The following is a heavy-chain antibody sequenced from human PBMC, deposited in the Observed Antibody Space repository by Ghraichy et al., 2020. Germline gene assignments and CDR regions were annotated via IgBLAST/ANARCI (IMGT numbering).Heavy chain of an antibody. CDR2: IWYDGSNK. D-gene: IGHD2-2*01. Sequence: GGSLRLSCAASGFTFSSYGMHWVRQAPGKGLEWVAVIWYDGSNKYYADSVKGRFTISRDNSKNTLYLQMNSLRAEDTAVYYCARDRHWKALGYCSSTSCRPLYYYGMDVWGQGTTVTVSS. CDR3: ARDRHWKALGYCSSTSCRPLYYYGMDV. V-gene: IGHV3-33*01. CDR1: GFTFSSYG. J-gene: IGHJ6*02.